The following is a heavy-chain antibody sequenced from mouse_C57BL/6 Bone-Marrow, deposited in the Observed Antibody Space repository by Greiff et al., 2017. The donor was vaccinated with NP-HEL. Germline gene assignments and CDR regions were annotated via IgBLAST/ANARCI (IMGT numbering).Heavy chain of an antibody. Sequence: VQLKQSVAELVRPGASVKLSCTASGFNIKNTYMHWVKQRPEQGLEWIGRIDPANGNTKYAPKFQGKATITADTSSNTAYLQLSSLTSEDTAIYYCARGIYYGTKGYYFDYWGQGTTLTVSS. J-gene: IGHJ2*01. CDR2: IDPANGNT. CDR3: ARGIYYGTKGYYFDY. V-gene: IGHV14-3*01. CDR1: GFNIKNTY. D-gene: IGHD2-1*01.